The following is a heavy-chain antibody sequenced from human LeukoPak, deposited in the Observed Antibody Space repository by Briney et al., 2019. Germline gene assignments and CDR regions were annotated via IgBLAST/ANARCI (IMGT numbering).Heavy chain of an antibody. CDR3: AREGITIFGVVIRGMDV. CDR2: INHSGST. V-gene: IGHV4-34*01. D-gene: IGHD3-3*01. J-gene: IGHJ6*02. CDR1: GGSFSGYY. Sequence: SETLSLTCAVYGGSFSGYYWSWIRQPPGKGLEWIGEINHSGSTNYNPSLKSRVTISVDTSKNQFSLKLSSVTAADTAVYYCAREGITIFGVVIRGMDVWGQGTTVTVS.